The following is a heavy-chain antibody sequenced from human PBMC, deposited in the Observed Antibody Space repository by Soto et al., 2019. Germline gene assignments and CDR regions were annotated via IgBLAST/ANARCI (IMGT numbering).Heavy chain of an antibody. D-gene: IGHD1-26*01. Sequence: ASVKVSCKTSGYTFTGYDLGWVRQATGQGLEWVGWLNPNSGWTGVAENFQDRVTLTRDTSISTAYMELTSLRFDDTAVYYCARDSPPFDPWGQGTLVTVSS. CDR3: ARDSPPFDP. CDR2: LNPNSGWT. CDR1: GYTFTGYD. J-gene: IGHJ5*02. V-gene: IGHV1-8*01.